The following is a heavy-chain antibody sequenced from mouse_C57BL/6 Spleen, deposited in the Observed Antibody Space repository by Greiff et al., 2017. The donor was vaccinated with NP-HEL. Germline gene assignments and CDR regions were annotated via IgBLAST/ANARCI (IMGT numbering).Heavy chain of an antibody. V-gene: IGHV1-55*01. J-gene: IGHJ2*01. D-gene: IGHD1-1*01. CDR2: IYPGSGST. CDR1: GYTFTSYW. Sequence: QVQLQQPGAELVKPGASVKMSCKASGYTFTSYWITWVKQRPGQGLEWIGDIYPGSGSTNYNEKFKSKATLTVDTSSSTAYMQLSSLTSEDSAVYYCARRNYSYGSSGYWGQGTTLTVSS. CDR3: ARRNYSYGSSGY.